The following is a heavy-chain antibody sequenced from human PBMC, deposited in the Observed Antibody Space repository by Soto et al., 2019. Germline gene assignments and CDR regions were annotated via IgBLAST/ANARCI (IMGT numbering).Heavy chain of an antibody. D-gene: IGHD6-13*01. CDR1: GFTVSSNY. Sequence: EVQLVESGGGLIQPGGSLRLSCAASGFTVSSNYMTWVRQAPGKGLEWVSAIYSGGSTYYADSVKGRFTISRDNSKNTLYLQMNSLRVEDTAVYYCARARSTAADLFDYWGLGTLVTVSS. CDR3: ARARSTAADLFDY. CDR2: IYSGGST. J-gene: IGHJ4*02. V-gene: IGHV3-53*01.